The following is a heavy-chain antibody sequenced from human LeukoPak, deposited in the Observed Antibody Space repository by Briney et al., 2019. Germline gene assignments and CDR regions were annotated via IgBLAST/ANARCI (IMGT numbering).Heavy chain of an antibody. CDR2: ISYDGSNK. CDR1: GFTFSSYG. Sequence: PGGSLRLSCAASGFTFSSYGMHWVRQAPGKGLEWVAVISYDGSNKYYADSVKGRFTISRDNSKNTLHLQMSSLRAEDTAVYYCAAETMPGTLDYWGQGTLVTVSS. D-gene: IGHD1-1*01. V-gene: IGHV3-30*03. J-gene: IGHJ4*02. CDR3: AAETMPGTLDY.